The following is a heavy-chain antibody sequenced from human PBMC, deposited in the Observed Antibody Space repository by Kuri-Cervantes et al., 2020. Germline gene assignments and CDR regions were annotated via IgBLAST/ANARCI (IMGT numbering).Heavy chain of an antibody. CDR3: ARDRGYSYAVNWFDP. CDR1: GFTFSHYY. CDR2: ISSSSSTI. Sequence: GGSLRLSCAASGFTFSHYYMSWIRQAPGKGLEWVSYISSSSSTIYYADSVKGRFTISRDNAKNSLYLQMNSLRAEDTAVYYCARDRGYSYAVNWFDPWGQGTLVTVSS. D-gene: IGHD5-18*01. V-gene: IGHV3-11*04. J-gene: IGHJ5*02.